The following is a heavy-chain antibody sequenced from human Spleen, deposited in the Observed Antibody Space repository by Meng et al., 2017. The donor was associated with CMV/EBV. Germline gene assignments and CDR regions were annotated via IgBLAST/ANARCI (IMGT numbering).Heavy chain of an antibody. V-gene: IGHV4-34*01. Sequence: GSLRLSCAVYGGSFSGYYWTWIRQPPGEGLEWIGEINHSGSTNYNPSLKSRVTISADTSKNHFSLKLRSVTAADTAVYYCARGAATIGNCINTSCYRPYYYGLDVWGQGTTVTVSS. J-gene: IGHJ6*02. CDR3: ARGAATIGNCINTSCYRPYYYGLDV. CDR2: INHSGST. CDR1: GGSFSGYY. D-gene: IGHD2-2*01.